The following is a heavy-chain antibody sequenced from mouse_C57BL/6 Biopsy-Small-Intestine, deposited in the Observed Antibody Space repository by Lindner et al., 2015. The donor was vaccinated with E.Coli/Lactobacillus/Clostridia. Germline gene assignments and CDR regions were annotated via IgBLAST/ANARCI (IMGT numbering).Heavy chain of an antibody. CDR1: GYTFTSFG. J-gene: IGHJ1*03. CDR2: IYPRSGNT. V-gene: IGHV1-81*01. D-gene: IGHD1-1*01. CDR3: ARDVADWYFDV. Sequence: VQLQESGAELARPGASVKLSCKASGYTFTSFGISWVKQRTGQGLEWIGEIYPRSGNTYYNEKFKGKATLTADKSSSTAYMELRSLTSEDSAVYFCARDVADWYFDVWGTGTTVTVSS.